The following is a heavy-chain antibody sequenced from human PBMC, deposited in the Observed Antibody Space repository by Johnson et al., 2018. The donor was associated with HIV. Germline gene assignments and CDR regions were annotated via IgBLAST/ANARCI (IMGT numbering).Heavy chain of an antibody. J-gene: IGHJ3*02. V-gene: IGHV3-9*01. CDR3: AKVRLNLWPHAPFDI. Sequence: VQLVESGGGLVQPGRSLRLSCAASGFTFDDYAMHWVRQPPGKGLEWVSGLTWNSGSVAYADSVKGRFTISRDNARNSLYLQMNSLRAEDTAFYYCAKVRLNLWPHAPFDIWGQGTMVTVSS. CDR1: GFTFDDYA. CDR2: LTWNSGSV. D-gene: IGHD2-8*01.